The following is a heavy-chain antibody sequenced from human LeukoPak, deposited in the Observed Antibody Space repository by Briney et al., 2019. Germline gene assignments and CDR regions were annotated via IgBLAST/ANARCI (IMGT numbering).Heavy chain of an antibody. V-gene: IGHV1-18*01. CDR3: ARDTAAFDI. J-gene: IGHJ3*02. CDR1: GYTFSNYG. Sequence: GASVKVSCKTSGYTFSNYGVSWVRQAPGQGLEWMGWISAYNNNTNYAQKFQGRLTMTTDTSTSTAYMELRSLRSDDTAVYYCARDTAAFDIWGQGTMVTVSS. CDR2: ISAYNNNT. D-gene: IGHD4-17*01.